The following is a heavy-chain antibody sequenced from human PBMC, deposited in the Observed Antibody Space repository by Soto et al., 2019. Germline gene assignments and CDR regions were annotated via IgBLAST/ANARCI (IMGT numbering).Heavy chain of an antibody. CDR2: INPSGGST. D-gene: IGHD6-19*01. V-gene: IGHV1-46*01. CDR1: GYTFTSYY. J-gene: IGHJ6*02. CDR3: ARGDIAVAPKFYYGMDV. Sequence: ASVKVSCKASGYTFTSYYMHWVRQAPGQGLEWMGIINPSGGSTSYAQKFQGRVTMTRDTSTSTVYMELSSLRSEDTAVYYCARGDIAVAPKFYYGMDVWGQGTTVTVSS.